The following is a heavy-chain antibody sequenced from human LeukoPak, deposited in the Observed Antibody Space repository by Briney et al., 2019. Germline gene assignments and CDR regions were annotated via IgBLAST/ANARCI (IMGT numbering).Heavy chain of an antibody. CDR1: GFTFSSYD. CDR3: ARDRGYNYGRGFDP. J-gene: IGHJ5*02. V-gene: IGHV3-13*04. CDR2: IGVAGDT. Sequence: GGSLRLSCAASGFTFSSYDMHWVRQPTGKGLEWVSAIGVAGDTYYPGSVKGRFTISRENAKNSLYIQMNSLRVGDTAVYYCARDRGYNYGRGFDPWGRGTLVIVSS. D-gene: IGHD5-18*01.